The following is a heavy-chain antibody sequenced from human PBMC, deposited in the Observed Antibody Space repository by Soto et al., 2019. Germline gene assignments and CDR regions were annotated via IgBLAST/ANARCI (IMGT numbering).Heavy chain of an antibody. Sequence: QLQLQESGSGLVKPSQTLSLTCAVSGGSISSGGYSWSWIRQPPGKGLEWIGSIYHCGSTYYNPSRKSRVTISVDRSKNQFSLNLSSVTAADSAVYYCAGVRGPYCGGECYPPTPNWFDPWGQGTLVTVSS. V-gene: IGHV4-30-2*01. J-gene: IGHJ5*02. CDR1: GGSISSGGYS. CDR3: AGVRGPYCGGECYPPTPNWFDP. CDR2: IYHCGST. D-gene: IGHD2-21*01.